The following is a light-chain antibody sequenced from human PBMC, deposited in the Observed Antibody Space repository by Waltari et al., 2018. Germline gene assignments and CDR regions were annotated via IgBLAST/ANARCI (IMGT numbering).Light chain of an antibody. CDR3: ALYMGRGIRV. J-gene: IGLJ2*01. CDR2: NTN. Sequence: QTVVTQEPAFSVSPGRTVPLTCGLNSGSVSPTYYPSWYQQTPGQAPRTLIYNTNMRSSGVPDRFSGSILGDKAALTITGAQADDECDYYCALYMGRGIRVFGGGTKLTVL. V-gene: IGLV8-61*01. CDR1: SGSVSPTYY.